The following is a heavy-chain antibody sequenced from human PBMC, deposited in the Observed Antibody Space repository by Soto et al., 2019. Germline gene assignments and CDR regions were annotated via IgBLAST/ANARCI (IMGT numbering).Heavy chain of an antibody. Sequence: EVQLLDSGGGLVQPGGSLRLSCAASGFTFSNYAMTWVRQGPGKGLEWVSGISGSGGRSYYADSVKGRFTISRDNSKSTLYLQMNSLRAEDTAVYYXXKXXXXXSSEQPYYFDYWGQGTLVTVSS. D-gene: IGHD6-13*01. CDR1: GFTFSNYA. V-gene: IGHV3-23*01. CDR2: ISGSGGRS. CDR3: XKXXXXXSSEQPYYFDY. J-gene: IGHJ4*02.